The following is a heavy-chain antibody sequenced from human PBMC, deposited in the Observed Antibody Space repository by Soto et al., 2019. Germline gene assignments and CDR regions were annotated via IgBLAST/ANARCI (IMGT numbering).Heavy chain of an antibody. CDR1: GFSLTTTGVG. D-gene: IGHD6-6*01. Sequence: QISLKESGPALVKPTQTLTLTCSFSGFSLTTTGVGVGWIRQPPGKALEWLALIYWDDDERYNPSLKNSLTNTKDTSKNLVVLTMTNVDPVDTATYYCALGIAARPFDSWGQGTLVTVSS. CDR2: IYWDDDE. CDR3: ALGIAARPFDS. J-gene: IGHJ4*02. V-gene: IGHV2-5*02.